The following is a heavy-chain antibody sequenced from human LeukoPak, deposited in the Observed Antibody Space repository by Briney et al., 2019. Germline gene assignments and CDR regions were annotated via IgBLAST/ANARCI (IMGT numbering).Heavy chain of an antibody. Sequence: GASVKVSCKASGGTLITSAISWVRQAPGQGLEWMGGIIPMFGTPNYAQKFQGSVSVTTDASTNTAYMELSSVRSEDTAVYYCARARGYSYSSPFDYWGQGTLVTVSS. CDR2: IIPMFGTP. CDR3: ARARGYSYSSPFDY. V-gene: IGHV1-69*05. J-gene: IGHJ4*02. CDR1: GGTLITSA. D-gene: IGHD5-18*01.